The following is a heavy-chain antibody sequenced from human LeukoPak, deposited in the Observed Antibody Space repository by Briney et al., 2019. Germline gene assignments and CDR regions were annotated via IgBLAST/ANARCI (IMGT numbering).Heavy chain of an antibody. CDR1: GGSVSRGSYY. J-gene: IGHJ4*02. CDR3: ARLVYDSRDSYYRGFDY. Sequence: KPSETLSLTCTVSGGSVSRGSYYWSWIRQPPGKGLEWIGYIYYSGSTNYNPSLKSRVTISVDTSKNQFSLKLSSVTAADTAVYYCARLVYDSRDSYYRGFDYWGQGTLVTVSS. CDR2: IYYSGST. V-gene: IGHV4-61*01. D-gene: IGHD3-22*01.